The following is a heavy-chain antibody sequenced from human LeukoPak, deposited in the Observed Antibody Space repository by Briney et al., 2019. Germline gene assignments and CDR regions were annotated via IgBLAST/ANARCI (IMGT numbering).Heavy chain of an antibody. D-gene: IGHD6-19*01. J-gene: IGHJ4*02. CDR2: INWNGGST. CDR3: AREDTVAGEGHYFDY. V-gene: IGHV3-20*04. CDR1: GFTFDDYG. Sequence: GGSLRLSCAASGFTFDDYGMSWVRQAPGKGLEWVSGINWNGGSTGYADSVKGRFTISRDNAKNSLYLQMNSLRAEDTALYCCAREDTVAGEGHYFDYWGQGTMVTVSS.